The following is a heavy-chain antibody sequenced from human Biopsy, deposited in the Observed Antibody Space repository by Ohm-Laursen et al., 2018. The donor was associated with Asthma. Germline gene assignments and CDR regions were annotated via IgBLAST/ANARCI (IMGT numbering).Heavy chain of an antibody. CDR1: GFSFSNFA. J-gene: IGHJ3*02. CDR2: ISKDASTQ. Sequence: SLRLSCSASGFSFSNFAIHWVRQAPGKGLEWVGVISKDASTQDYADSVKGRFTMARDNSKNTLDLQMNSLREEDTAVYYCVRDGTDDAFDIWAQGTVVSVSS. V-gene: IGHV3-30*01. D-gene: IGHD1-1*01. CDR3: VRDGTDDAFDI.